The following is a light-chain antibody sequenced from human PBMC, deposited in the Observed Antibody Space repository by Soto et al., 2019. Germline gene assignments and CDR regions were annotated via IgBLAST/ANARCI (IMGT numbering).Light chain of an antibody. CDR2: GAS. Sequence: EIVMTQSPATLSVSPGERATLSCRARQSVSSNLAWYQQKPGQAPRLLIYGASTRATGIPARCSGSGSGTELTLTISSLQSEDFAVYYCPQYNNWPYTFGQGTKLEIK. CDR1: QSVSSN. J-gene: IGKJ2*01. V-gene: IGKV3-15*01. CDR3: PQYNNWPYT.